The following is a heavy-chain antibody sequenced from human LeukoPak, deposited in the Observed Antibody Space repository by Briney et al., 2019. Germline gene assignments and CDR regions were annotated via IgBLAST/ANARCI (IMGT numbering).Heavy chain of an antibody. CDR1: GFTFSSYA. J-gene: IGHJ4*02. V-gene: IGHV3-23*01. CDR2: ISGSGGST. Sequence: GGSLRLSCAASGFTFSSYAMSWVRQAPGKGLEWVSAISGSGGSTYYADSVKGRFTISRDNSRNTLYLQMNSLRAEDTAVYYCAKDPRSVAAAAADYWGQGTLVTVSS. CDR3: AKDPRSVAAAAADY. D-gene: IGHD6-13*01.